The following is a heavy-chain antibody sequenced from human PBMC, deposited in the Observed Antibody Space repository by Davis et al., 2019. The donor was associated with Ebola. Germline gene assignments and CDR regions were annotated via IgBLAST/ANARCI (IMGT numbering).Heavy chain of an antibody. CDR1: GFTFSSYG. D-gene: IGHD6-25*01. J-gene: IGHJ4*02. Sequence: GGSLRLSCAASGFTFSSYGMHWVRQAPGKGLEWVAVISYDGSNKYYADSVKGRFTISRDNAKNSLYLQMNSLRAEDTAVYYCARDVAAAATSVDYWGQGTLVTVSS. CDR3: ARDVAAAATSVDY. CDR2: ISYDGSNK. V-gene: IGHV3-30*03.